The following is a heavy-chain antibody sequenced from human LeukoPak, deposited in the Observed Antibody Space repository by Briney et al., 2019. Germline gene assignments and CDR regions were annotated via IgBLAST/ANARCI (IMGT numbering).Heavy chain of an antibody. CDR3: ARVGDGYNYPFGYYFDY. CDR1: GGSFSGYY. V-gene: IGHV4-34*01. Sequence: SETLSLTCAVYGGSFSGYYWSWIRQPPGKGLEWIGEINHSGSTNYNPSLKSRVTISVDTSKNQSSLKLSSVTAADTAVYYCARVGDGYNYPFGYYFDYWGQGTLVTVSS. D-gene: IGHD5-24*01. CDR2: INHSGST. J-gene: IGHJ4*02.